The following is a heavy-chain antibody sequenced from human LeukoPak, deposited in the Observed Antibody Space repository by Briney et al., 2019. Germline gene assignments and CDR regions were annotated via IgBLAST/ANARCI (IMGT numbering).Heavy chain of an antibody. J-gene: IGHJ4*02. V-gene: IGHV3-23*01. D-gene: IGHD7-27*01. CDR3: ARDLAWGAFDY. CDR2: VSPPGGGT. Sequence: GGSLRLSCAASGFTFTNYWMSWVRQAPGKGLEWLSGVSPPGGGTYYADSVKGRFTISRDDSKNTLSLQMNSLRVEDTAVYYCARDLAWGAFDYWGQGTPVTVSS. CDR1: GFTFTNYW.